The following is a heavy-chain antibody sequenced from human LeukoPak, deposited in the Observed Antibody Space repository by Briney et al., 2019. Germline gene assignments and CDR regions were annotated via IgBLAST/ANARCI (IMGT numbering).Heavy chain of an antibody. Sequence: PGGSLRLSCTASGFSVSHNYMNWVRQAPGKGLEWVALIYSGGNTHYADSVKGRFTISRDNSKNTLYLQMSSLRVEDTAVYYCTRDTPGIAAPVSGGWGQGTLVTVSS. CDR3: TRDTPGIAAPVSGG. D-gene: IGHD6-13*01. V-gene: IGHV3-53*01. CDR1: GFSVSHNY. CDR2: IYSGGNT. J-gene: IGHJ4*02.